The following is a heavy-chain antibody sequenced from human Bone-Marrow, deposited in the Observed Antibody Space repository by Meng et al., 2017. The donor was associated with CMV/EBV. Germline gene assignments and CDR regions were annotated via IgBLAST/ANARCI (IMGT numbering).Heavy chain of an antibody. CDR1: GFSLYNSRMG. CDR3: ARKGYSYGAPLDF. D-gene: IGHD3-16*02. CDR2: IFSNDEK. V-gene: IGHV2-26*01. J-gene: IGHJ4*02. Sequence: SGPTLVKPTETLTLTCSVFGFSLYNSRMGVSWIRQPPGKALEWLAHIFSNDEKYFSASLKSRLTISKDTSKSQVVLTMTNVDPEDTGTYYCARKGYSYGAPLDFCGQGARVTVSS.